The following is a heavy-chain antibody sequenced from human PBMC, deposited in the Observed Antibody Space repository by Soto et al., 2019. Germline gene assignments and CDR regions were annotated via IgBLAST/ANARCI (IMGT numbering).Heavy chain of an antibody. J-gene: IGHJ6*02. V-gene: IGHV4-59*08. CDR2: IYYSGST. Sequence: SETLSLTCTVSGGSISSYYWSWIRQPPGKGLEWIGYIYYSGSTNYNPSLKSRVTISVDTSKNQFSLKLSSVTAADTAVYYCARQSPYDSDYYYGMDVWGQGTTVTSP. CDR3: ARQSPYDSDYYYGMDV. D-gene: IGHD3-22*01. CDR1: GGSISSYY.